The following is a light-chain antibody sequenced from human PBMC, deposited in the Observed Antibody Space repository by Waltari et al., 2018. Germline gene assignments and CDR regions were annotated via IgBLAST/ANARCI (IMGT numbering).Light chain of an antibody. CDR1: SGHINNV. CDR2: VNSDGSH. V-gene: IGLV4-69*01. CDR3: QTGGHGTWV. J-gene: IGLJ3*02. Sequence: QLVLTQSPSASASLGASVKLTCTLTSGHINNVIAWLQQLPEKGPRYFMKVNSDGSHNKGDEIPDRFSGSSSGAERYLPISSLQSEDEADYFCQTGGHGTWVFGGGTKLTVL.